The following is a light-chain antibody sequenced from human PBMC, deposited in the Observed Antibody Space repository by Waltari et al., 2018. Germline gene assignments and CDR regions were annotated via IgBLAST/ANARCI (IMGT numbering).Light chain of an antibody. Sequence: EIVLPQSPATLSLSPGERATLPCRASQSVSSYLAWYQQKPGQAPRLRIYDASSRATGIPARFSVRGSGTDFTLTISSLEPEDFAVYYCQQRSNWPRTFGQGTKVEI. CDR3: QQRSNWPRT. V-gene: IGKV3-11*01. CDR2: DAS. CDR1: QSVSSY. J-gene: IGKJ1*01.